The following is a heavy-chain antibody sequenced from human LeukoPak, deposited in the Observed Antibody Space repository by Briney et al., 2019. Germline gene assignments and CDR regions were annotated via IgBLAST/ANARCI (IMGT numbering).Heavy chain of an antibody. V-gene: IGHV4-59*01. D-gene: IGHD3-22*01. J-gene: IGHJ4*02. CDR2: IYYSGST. CDR1: GGSISSYY. Sequence: PSETLSLTCTVSGGSISSYYWSWIRQPPGKGLEWIGYIYYSGSTNYNPSLKSRVTISVATSKNQFSLKLSSVTAADTAMYYCARGSPYDSSGNFDYWGQGTLVTVSS. CDR3: ARGSPYDSSGNFDY.